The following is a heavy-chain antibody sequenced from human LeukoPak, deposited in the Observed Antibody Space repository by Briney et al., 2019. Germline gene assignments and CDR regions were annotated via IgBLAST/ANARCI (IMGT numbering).Heavy chain of an antibody. V-gene: IGHV3-23*01. D-gene: IGHD1-26*01. CDR2: ISGSGGNT. CDR1: GFTFSSYS. CDR3: ATAPVVGAITGVDY. Sequence: GGSLRLSCAASGFTFSSYSMNWVRQAPGKGLEWVSGISGSGGNTYYADSVKGRFTISRDNSKNTLYLQMNSLRAEDTAVYYCATAPVVGAITGVDYWGQGTLVTVSS. J-gene: IGHJ4*02.